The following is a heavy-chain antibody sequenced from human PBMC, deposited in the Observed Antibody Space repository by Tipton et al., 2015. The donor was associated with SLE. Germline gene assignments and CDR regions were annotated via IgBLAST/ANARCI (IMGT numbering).Heavy chain of an antibody. D-gene: IGHD6-19*01. CDR1: GGSFSGYY. J-gene: IGHJ4*02. CDR2: INHSGST. V-gene: IGHV4-34*01. Sequence: TLSLTCAVYGGSFSGYYWSWIRQPPGKGLEWIGEINHSGSTNYNPSLKSRVTISVDTSKNQFSLKLGSVTAADTAVYYCARDGKGQWPVDYWGQGTLVTVSS. CDR3: ARDGKGQWPVDY.